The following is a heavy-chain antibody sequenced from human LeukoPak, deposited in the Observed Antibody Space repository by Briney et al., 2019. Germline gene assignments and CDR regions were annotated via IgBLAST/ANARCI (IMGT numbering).Heavy chain of an antibody. J-gene: IGHJ4*02. V-gene: IGHV3-7*01. CDR1: GFTFSSYW. CDR2: IKQDGSEK. Sequence: GGSLRLSCAASGFTFSSYWMSWVRQAPGKGLEWVANIKQDGSEKYYVDSVKGRFTISRDNARNSLFLQMNSLRVEDTAVYYCAKVAGRWSSSTLDYWGQGTLVTVSS. D-gene: IGHD6-13*01. CDR3: AKVAGRWSSSTLDY.